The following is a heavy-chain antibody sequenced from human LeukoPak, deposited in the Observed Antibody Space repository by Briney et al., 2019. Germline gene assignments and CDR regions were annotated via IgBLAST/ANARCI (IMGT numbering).Heavy chain of an antibody. J-gene: IGHJ3*02. Sequence: PSETLSLTCAVYGGSFSGYYWSWIRQPPGKGLEWIGEINHSGSTNYNPSLKSRVTISVDTSKNQFSLKLSSVTAADTAVYYCARGTERAYCSSTSCYNGLDAFDIWGQGTMVTVSS. D-gene: IGHD2-2*02. V-gene: IGHV4-34*01. CDR2: INHSGST. CDR3: ARGTERAYCSSTSCYNGLDAFDI. CDR1: GGSFSGYY.